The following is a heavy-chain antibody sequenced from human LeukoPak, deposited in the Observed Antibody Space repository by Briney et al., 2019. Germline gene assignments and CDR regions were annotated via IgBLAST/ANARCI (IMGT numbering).Heavy chain of an antibody. D-gene: IGHD2-15*01. CDR3: ARHRDCSGSSCYSVGYFDY. CDR2: IYTSGST. Sequence: PSETLSLTCTVSGGSISSGSYYWSWIRQPAGKGLEWIGRIYTSGSTNYNPSPKSRVTISVDTSKNQFSLKLSSVTAADTAVYYCARHRDCSGSSCYSVGYFDYWGQGALVTVSS. J-gene: IGHJ4*02. CDR1: GGSISSGSYY. V-gene: IGHV4-61*02.